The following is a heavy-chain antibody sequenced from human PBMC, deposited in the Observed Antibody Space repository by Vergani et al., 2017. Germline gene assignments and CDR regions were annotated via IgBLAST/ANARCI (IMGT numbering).Heavy chain of an antibody. CDR2: ISYDGSNK. V-gene: IGHV3-30-3*01. CDR3: ARDLRLLYNRFDP. Sequence: QVQLVESGGGVVQPGRSLRLSCAASGFTFSSYAMHWVRQAPGKGLEWVAVISYDGSNKHYADSVKGRFTISRDNSKNTLYLQMNSLRDEDTGVYYCARDLRLLYNRFDPWGQGTLVTVSS. CDR1: GFTFSSYA. J-gene: IGHJ5*02. D-gene: IGHD1-14*01.